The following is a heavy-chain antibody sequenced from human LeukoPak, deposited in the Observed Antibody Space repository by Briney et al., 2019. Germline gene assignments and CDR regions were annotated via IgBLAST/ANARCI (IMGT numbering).Heavy chain of an antibody. CDR1: GGSFSGYY. CDR3: ARVTNWELRSFDY. CDR2: INHSGST. V-gene: IGHV4-34*01. D-gene: IGHD1-26*01. J-gene: IGHJ4*02. Sequence: SETLSLACAVYGGSFSGYYWSWIRQPPGKGLEWIGEINHSGSTNYNPSLKSRVTISVDASKNQFSLKLSSVAAADTAVYYCARVTNWELRSFDYWGQGTLVTVSS.